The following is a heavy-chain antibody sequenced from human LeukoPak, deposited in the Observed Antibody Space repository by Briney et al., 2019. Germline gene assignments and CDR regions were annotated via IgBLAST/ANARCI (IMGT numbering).Heavy chain of an antibody. D-gene: IGHD2-21*02. CDR1: GYTFTSYD. CDR2: INPNSGGT. CDR3: AREAYCGGDCYTSNDAFDI. V-gene: IGHV1-2*02. Sequence: ASVKVSCKASGYTFTSYDINWVRQATGQGLEWMGWINPNSGGTNYAQKFQGRVTMTRDTSISTAYMELSRLRSDDTAVYYCAREAYCGGDCYTSNDAFDIWGQGTMVTVSS. J-gene: IGHJ3*02.